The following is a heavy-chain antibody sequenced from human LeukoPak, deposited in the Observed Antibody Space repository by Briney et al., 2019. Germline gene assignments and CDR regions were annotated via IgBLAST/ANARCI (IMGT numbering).Heavy chain of an antibody. CDR2: IYTSGST. CDR3: ARDPGY. Sequence: NPSETLSLTCTVSGGSISSYYWSWVRQPAGKGLEWIGCIYTSGSTNYNPSLKSRFTISVDKSKNQFSLKLSPVAAADTAVYYCARDPGYWGQGTLVTVSS. J-gene: IGHJ4*02. CDR1: GGSISSYY. V-gene: IGHV4-4*07.